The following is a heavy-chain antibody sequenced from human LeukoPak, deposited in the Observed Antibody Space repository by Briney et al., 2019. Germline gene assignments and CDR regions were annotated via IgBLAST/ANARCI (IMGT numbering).Heavy chain of an antibody. J-gene: IGHJ4*02. CDR2: ISGSGGST. CDR1: GFTFNNYS. CDR3: AKLKGVAYFDY. D-gene: IGHD3-10*01. Sequence: GGSLRLSCAASGFTFNNYSMSWVRQAPGKGLEWVSVISGSGGSTYYADSVKGRCTISRDYSKNTLYVQLNSLRAEDTAVYYCAKLKGVAYFDYWGQGTLVTVSS. V-gene: IGHV3-23*01.